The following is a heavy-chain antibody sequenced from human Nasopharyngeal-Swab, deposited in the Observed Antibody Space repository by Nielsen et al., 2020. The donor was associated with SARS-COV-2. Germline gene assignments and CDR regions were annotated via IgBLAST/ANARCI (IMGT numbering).Heavy chain of an antibody. CDR1: GFTFSSYS. V-gene: IGHV3-21*01. D-gene: IGHD2-2*01. CDR2: ISSSSSYI. J-gene: IGHJ4*02. Sequence: GESLTIYCAASGFTFSSYSMNWVRHAPGKGLEWVSSISSSSSYIYYADSVKGRFTISRDNAKNSLYLQMNSLRAEDTAVYYCARDQGYCSSTSCYEFDYWGQGTLVTVSS. CDR3: ARDQGYCSSTSCYEFDY.